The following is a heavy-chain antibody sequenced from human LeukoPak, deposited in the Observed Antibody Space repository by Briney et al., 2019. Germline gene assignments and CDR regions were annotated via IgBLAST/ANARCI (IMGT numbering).Heavy chain of an antibody. CDR3: ARERDYYGSGSYFGDLDY. J-gene: IGHJ4*02. CDR1: GFTFSSYN. V-gene: IGHV3-21*01. D-gene: IGHD3-10*01. CDR2: ISSSSSYI. Sequence: GGSLRLSCAASGFTFSSYNMNWVRQAPGKGLEWVSSISSSSSYIYYADSVKGRFTISRDNAKNSLYLQMNSLRAEDTAVYYCARERDYYGSGSYFGDLDYWGQGTLVTVSS.